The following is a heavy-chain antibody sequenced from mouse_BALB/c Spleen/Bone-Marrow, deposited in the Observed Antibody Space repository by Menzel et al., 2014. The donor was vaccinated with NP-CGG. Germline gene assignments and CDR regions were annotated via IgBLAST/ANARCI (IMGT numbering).Heavy chain of an antibody. CDR3: ASNWDVD. CDR1: GYTFTSYW. Sequence: VQLQQSGAELAKPGASVKMSCKASGYTFTSYWMHWVKPRPGQGLEWIGYINPSTGYTEYNQKFKDKATLTADKSSSTAYMQLSSLTSEDSAVYYCASNWDVDWGQGTTLTVSS. D-gene: IGHD4-1*01. CDR2: INPSTGYT. V-gene: IGHV1-7*01. J-gene: IGHJ2*01.